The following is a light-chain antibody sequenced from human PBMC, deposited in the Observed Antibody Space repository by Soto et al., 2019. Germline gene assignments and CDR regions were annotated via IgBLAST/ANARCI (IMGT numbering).Light chain of an antibody. Sequence: DIVMTQSPDSLAVSLGERATINCKSSQSVLYNPNKKIYLAWYQQKPGQPPKLLIYWASTRESGVPDRFSGSGSGTDFTLTISSLQAEDVAVYYCQQYYTTPRNTCGGGTKVEIK. CDR1: QSVLYNPNKKIY. CDR2: WAS. J-gene: IGKJ4*01. CDR3: QQYYTTPRNT. V-gene: IGKV4-1*01.